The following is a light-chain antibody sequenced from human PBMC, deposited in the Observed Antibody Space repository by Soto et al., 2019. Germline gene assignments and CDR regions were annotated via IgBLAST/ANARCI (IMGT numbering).Light chain of an antibody. Sequence: DIQMTQSPSSLSASVGDRVTITCRASQDILNYVGWFQQRPGKAPKSLIYGASNLHSGVPSRFRGSCFGKDFSLTISSLQPEDFATYYCQQYSCTEATFGQGTTLEV. CDR2: GAS. V-gene: IGKV1-16*01. CDR3: QQYSCTEAT. J-gene: IGKJ2*01. CDR1: QDILNY.